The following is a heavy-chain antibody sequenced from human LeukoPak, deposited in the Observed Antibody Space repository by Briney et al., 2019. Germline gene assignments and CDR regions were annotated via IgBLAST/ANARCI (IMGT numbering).Heavy chain of an antibody. V-gene: IGHV3-30*19. CDR2: ISYDGSIN. CDR1: GFIFSSYG. Sequence: GGSLRLSCAASGFIFSSYGMHWVRQAPGKGLEWVALISYDGSINDYADSVKGRFTISRDNSKNTLYLQMNSLRADDTAMYYCARGSYSSSWKTFDYWGQGTLVTVSS. CDR3: ARGSYSSSWKTFDY. D-gene: IGHD6-13*01. J-gene: IGHJ4*02.